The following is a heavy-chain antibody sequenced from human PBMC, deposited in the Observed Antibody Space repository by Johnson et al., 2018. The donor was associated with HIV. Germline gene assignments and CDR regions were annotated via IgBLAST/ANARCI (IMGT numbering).Heavy chain of an antibody. CDR3: ARDKGSSINSDAFDI. CDR1: GFTFDDYD. J-gene: IGHJ3*02. V-gene: IGHV3-20*04. D-gene: IGHD6-13*01. Sequence: EQLVESGGGVVRPGGSLRLSCAASGFTFDDYDMSWVRQAPGKGLEWVSGIDWSGGNIGYADSVKGRFTISRDNAKNLLYLQMNSLRADDTALYYCARDKGSSINSDAFDIWGQGTIVTVSS. CDR2: IDWSGGNI.